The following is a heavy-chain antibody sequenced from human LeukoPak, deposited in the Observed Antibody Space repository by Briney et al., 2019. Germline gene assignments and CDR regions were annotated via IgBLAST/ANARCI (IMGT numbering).Heavy chain of an antibody. Sequence: GASVKVSCKASGYTFTSYDINWVRQATGQGLEWMGGIIPIFGTANYAQKFQGRVTITADESTSTAYMELSSLRSEDTAVYYCARETYYYDSSGYYLPGLDAFDIWGQGTMVTVSS. CDR3: ARETYYYDSSGYYLPGLDAFDI. D-gene: IGHD3-22*01. V-gene: IGHV1-69*13. CDR2: IIPIFGTA. J-gene: IGHJ3*02. CDR1: GYTFTSYD.